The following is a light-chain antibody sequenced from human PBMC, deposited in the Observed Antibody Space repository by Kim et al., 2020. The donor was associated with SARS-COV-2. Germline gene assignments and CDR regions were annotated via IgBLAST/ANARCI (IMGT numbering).Light chain of an antibody. J-gene: IGLJ2*01. CDR2: DVN. Sequence: QSALTQPASVSGSPGQSITISCTGTSSDVGSYNYVSWYQQHPGKAPKLMIYDVNNRPSGVSNRFSGLKSGNTASLTISGLQAEDEADYYCSSYTSSSTLVFGGGTQLTVL. CDR1: SSDVGSYNY. CDR3: SSYTSSSTLV. V-gene: IGLV2-14*03.